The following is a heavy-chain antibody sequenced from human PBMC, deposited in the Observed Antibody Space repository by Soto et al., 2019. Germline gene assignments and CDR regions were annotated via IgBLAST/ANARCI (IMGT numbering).Heavy chain of an antibody. D-gene: IGHD2-15*01. CDR2: IIPIFGTA. CDR1: GGTFSSYA. CDR3: ARGVEGYCSGGSCYDY. Sequence: SVKVSCKASGGTFSSYAISWVRQAPGQGLEWMGGIIPIFGTANYAQKFQGRVTITADESTSTAYMELSSLRSEDTAVYYCARGVEGYCSGGSCYDYWGQGTPVTVSS. V-gene: IGHV1-69*13. J-gene: IGHJ4*02.